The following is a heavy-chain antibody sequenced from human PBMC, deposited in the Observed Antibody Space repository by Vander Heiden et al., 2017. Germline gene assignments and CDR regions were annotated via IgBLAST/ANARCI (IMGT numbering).Heavy chain of an antibody. Sequence: EVQLLASGGGSVHHGGSLRLSCVASEFTFSCHARSWVRQAPGKGLEWFSAISGSGGSTYYADSVKGRFTISRDNSKNTLYLQMNSLRAEDTAVYYCAKWPWGSADKPYYFDYWGQGTLVTVSS. CDR3: AKWPWGSADKPYYFDY. J-gene: IGHJ4*02. CDR1: EFTFSCHA. D-gene: IGHD3-10*01. CDR2: ISGSGGST. V-gene: IGHV3-23*01.